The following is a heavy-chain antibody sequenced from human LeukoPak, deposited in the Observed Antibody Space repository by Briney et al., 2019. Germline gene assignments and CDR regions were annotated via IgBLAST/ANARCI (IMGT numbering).Heavy chain of an antibody. D-gene: IGHD3-10*01. CDR1: GFTFDDYA. Sequence: GGSLRLSCAASGFTFDDYAMHWVRQAPGEGLEWVSGISWNSGSIGYADSVKGRFTISRDNAKSSLYLQMNSLRAEDMALYYCAKSSVSYYGSGSYGSGYFDYWGQGTLVTVSS. J-gene: IGHJ4*02. CDR3: AKSSVSYYGSGSYGSGYFDY. CDR2: ISWNSGSI. V-gene: IGHV3-9*03.